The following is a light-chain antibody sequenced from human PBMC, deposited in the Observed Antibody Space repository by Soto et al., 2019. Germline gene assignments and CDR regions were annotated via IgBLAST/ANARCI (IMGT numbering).Light chain of an antibody. Sequence: VGMTQSPVTLSVSQGERATLSCRASQSIGSSLVWYQQKPGQAPRLIIYDASTRATDIPARFSGSGSGTDFTLSISSLQSEDFAVYYCQQYNRWPRTFGQGTMVDIK. CDR2: DAS. J-gene: IGKJ1*01. CDR3: QQYNRWPRT. V-gene: IGKV3-15*01. CDR1: QSIGSS.